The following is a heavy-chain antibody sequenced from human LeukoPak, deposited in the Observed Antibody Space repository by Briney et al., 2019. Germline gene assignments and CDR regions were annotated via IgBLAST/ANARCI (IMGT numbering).Heavy chain of an antibody. CDR1: GGSFSGYY. D-gene: IGHD6-19*01. CDR3: ARVSVRRQWQMGDY. CDR2: INHSGST. Sequence: SETLSLTCAVYGGSFSGYYWSWIRQPPGKGLEWIGEINHSGSTNYNPSLKSRVTISADTSKNQFSLKLSSVTAADTAVYYCARVSVRRQWQMGDYWGQGTLVTVPS. V-gene: IGHV4-34*01. J-gene: IGHJ4*02.